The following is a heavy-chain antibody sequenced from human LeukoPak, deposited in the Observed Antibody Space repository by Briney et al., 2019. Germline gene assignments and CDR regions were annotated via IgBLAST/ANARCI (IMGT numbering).Heavy chain of an antibody. J-gene: IGHJ3*02. CDR2: INHSGST. CDR1: GGSFSGYY. Sequence: SETLSLTCAVYGGSFSGYYWSWIRQPPGKGLEWIGEINHSGSTNYNPSLKSRVTISVDTSKNQFSLKLSSVTAADTAVYYCARTKILQNLRNAFDIWGQGTMVTVSS. D-gene: IGHD1-26*01. CDR3: ARTKILQNLRNAFDI. V-gene: IGHV4-34*01.